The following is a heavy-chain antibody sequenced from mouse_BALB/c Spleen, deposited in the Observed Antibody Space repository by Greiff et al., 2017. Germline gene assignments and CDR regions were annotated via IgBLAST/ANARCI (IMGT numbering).Heavy chain of an antibody. CDR2: IWAGGST. J-gene: IGHJ1*01. V-gene: IGHV2-9*02. Sequence: QLQQSGPGLVAPSQSLSITCTVSGFSLTSYGVHWVRQPPGKGLEWLGVIWAGGSTNYNSALMSRLSISKDNSKSQVFLKMNSLQTDDTAMYYCARGGRYDGYWYFDVWGAGTTVTVSS. CDR3: ARGGRYDGYWYFDV. D-gene: IGHD2-14*01. CDR1: GFSLTSYG.